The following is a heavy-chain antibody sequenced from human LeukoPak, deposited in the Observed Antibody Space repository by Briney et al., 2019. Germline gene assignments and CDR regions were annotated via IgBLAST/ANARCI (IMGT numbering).Heavy chain of an antibody. CDR3: AKRGCSNGVCYTDDI. Sequence: ASVKVSCKASGYTFTSYYMHWVRQAPGQGLEWMGWINPNSGGTNYAQKFQGRVTMTRDTSISTAYMELSRLRSDDTAVYYCAKRGCSNGVCYTDDIWGQGTMVTVSS. D-gene: IGHD2-8*01. CDR1: GYTFTSYY. CDR2: INPNSGGT. J-gene: IGHJ3*02. V-gene: IGHV1-2*02.